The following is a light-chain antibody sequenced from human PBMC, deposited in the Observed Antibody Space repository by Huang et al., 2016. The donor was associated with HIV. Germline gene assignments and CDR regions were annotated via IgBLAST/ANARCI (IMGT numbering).Light chain of an antibody. V-gene: IGKV3-11*01. CDR3: QQRSDWPPWT. J-gene: IGKJ1*01. Sequence: EIVLTQSPATLSLSTGESATRSCRTSQSGRNYLAWYQQKPGQAPRLLIYDAANRATGTPARFSGSGSGTDFTLTISSLEPEDFAVYYCQQRSDWPPWTFGQGTNVEIK. CDR2: DAA. CDR1: QSGRNY.